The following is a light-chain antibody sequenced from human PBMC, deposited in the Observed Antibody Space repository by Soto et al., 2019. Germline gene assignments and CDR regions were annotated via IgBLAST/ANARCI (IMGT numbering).Light chain of an antibody. Sequence: GDRVTITCRASQRISSWLAWYQQKPGKAPKLLIYDASSLESGVPSRFSGSGSETEFTLTISSLQPDDFATYYCQQYNSYPITFGQGTRLEIK. CDR2: DAS. CDR3: QQYNSYPIT. V-gene: IGKV1-5*01. J-gene: IGKJ5*01. CDR1: QRISSW.